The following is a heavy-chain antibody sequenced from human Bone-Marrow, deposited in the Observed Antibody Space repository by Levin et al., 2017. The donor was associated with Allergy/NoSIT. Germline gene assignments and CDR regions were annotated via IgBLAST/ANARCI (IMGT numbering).Heavy chain of an antibody. CDR1: GVSFNSFA. CDR2: TSYDGGNK. D-gene: IGHD6-19*01. CDR3: ARDLSSGWSLQYFYGMDV. J-gene: IGHJ6*02. Sequence: PGGSLRLSCAASGVSFNSFAMHWVRQAPGKGLEWVAVTSYDGGNKFYADSVKGRFTISRDNSKNMLYLQMNTLRGEDTAVYYCARDLSSGWSLQYFYGMDVWGQGTTVTVSS. V-gene: IGHV3-30*04.